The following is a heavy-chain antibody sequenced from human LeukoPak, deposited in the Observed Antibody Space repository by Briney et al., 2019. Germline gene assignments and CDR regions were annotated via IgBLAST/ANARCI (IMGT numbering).Heavy chain of an antibody. CDR3: ARALPRIAVAGTYFDY. CDR2: ISYDGSNK. D-gene: IGHD6-19*01. J-gene: IGHJ4*02. Sequence: GGSLRLSCAASGFTFSSYAMHWVRQAPGKGLEWVAVISYDGSNKYYADSVKGRFTISRDNSKITLYLQMNSLRAEDTAVYYCARALPRIAVAGTYFDYWGQGTLVTVSS. V-gene: IGHV3-30-3*01. CDR1: GFTFSSYA.